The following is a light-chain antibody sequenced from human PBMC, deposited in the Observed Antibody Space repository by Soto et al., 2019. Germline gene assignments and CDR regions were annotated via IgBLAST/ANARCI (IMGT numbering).Light chain of an antibody. J-gene: IGKJ2*02. Sequence: EIVLTQSPGTLSLSPGERATLSCRASEFLSSSYLVWYQQKPGQAPRLLIYAASRMATGIPDRFSGSGSATEYTLSINTLEPEDFAVYYCEQQCTFGQGTKLEIK. CDR1: EFLSSSY. CDR3: EQQCT. V-gene: IGKV3-20*01. CDR2: AAS.